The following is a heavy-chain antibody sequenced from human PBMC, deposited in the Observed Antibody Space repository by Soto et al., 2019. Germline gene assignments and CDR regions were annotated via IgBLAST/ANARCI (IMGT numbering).Heavy chain of an antibody. J-gene: IGHJ4*02. CDR1: GGTFSSYA. Sequence: QVQLVQSGAEVNKPGSSVKVSCKASGGTFSSYAISWVRQAPGQGLEWMGGIIPIFGTANYAQKFQGRVTITADESTSTAYMELSSLRSEDTAVYYCARGYYYDSSGYYSNAYYFDYWGQGTLVTVSS. CDR3: ARGYYYDSSGYYSNAYYFDY. V-gene: IGHV1-69*01. D-gene: IGHD3-22*01. CDR2: IIPIFGTA.